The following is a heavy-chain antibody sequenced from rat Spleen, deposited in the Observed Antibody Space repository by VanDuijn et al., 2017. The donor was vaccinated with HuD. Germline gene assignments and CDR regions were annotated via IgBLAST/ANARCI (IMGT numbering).Heavy chain of an antibody. CDR3: ARPCSRRYVMDA. CDR2: ISYEGRST. J-gene: IGHJ4*01. CDR1: GFTFSDYN. Sequence: EVRLVESGGGLVRPGRSLKLSCAASGFTFSDYNMAWVRQAPKKGLEWVASISYEGRSTYYGDSVKGRFTISRDNVKGTLYLQVNSLRSEDTATYYCARPCSRRYVMDAWGQGASVTVSS. V-gene: IGHV5-22*01. D-gene: IGHD1-2*01.